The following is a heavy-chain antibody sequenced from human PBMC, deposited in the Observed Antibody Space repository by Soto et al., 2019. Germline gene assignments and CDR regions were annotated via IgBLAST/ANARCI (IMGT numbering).Heavy chain of an antibody. CDR3: SRTPYRRQLVRYYYYGLDV. V-gene: IGHV4-34*01. Sequence: SETLSLTCAVYGGSFSGYYWSWIRQPPGKGLEWIGEINHSGSARYSPSLKSRVTISLDTSNNQFSLKLSSVTAADTAVYYCSRTPYRRQLVRYYYYGLDVWGQGTTVTVS. CDR1: GGSFSGYY. D-gene: IGHD1-1*01. CDR2: INHSGSA. J-gene: IGHJ6*02.